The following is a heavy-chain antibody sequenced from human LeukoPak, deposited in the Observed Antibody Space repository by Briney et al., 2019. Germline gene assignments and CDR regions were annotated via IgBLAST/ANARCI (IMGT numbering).Heavy chain of an antibody. CDR1: GGSISSYY. J-gene: IGHJ4*02. V-gene: IGHV4-59*01. Sequence: SETLSLTCTVPGGSISSYYWSWIRQPPGKGLGWIGYIYYSGSTNYNPSLKSRVTISVDTSKNQFSLKLSSVTAADTAVYYCARDGYSSGWYYFDYWGQGTLVTVSS. CDR3: ARDGYSSGWYYFDY. CDR2: IYYSGST. D-gene: IGHD6-19*01.